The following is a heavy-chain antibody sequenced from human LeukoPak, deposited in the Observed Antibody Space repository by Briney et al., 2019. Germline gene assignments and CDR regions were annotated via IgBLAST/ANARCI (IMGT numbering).Heavy chain of an antibody. Sequence: ASVKVSCKASGYTFTGCYMHWVRQAPGQGLEWMGWINPNSGGTNYAQKFQGRVTMTRDTSISTAYMELSRLRSDDTAVYYCARDHYFKGTQPFDYWGQGTLVTVSS. V-gene: IGHV1-2*02. CDR2: INPNSGGT. D-gene: IGHD3-10*01. CDR3: ARDHYFKGTQPFDY. CDR1: GYTFTGCY. J-gene: IGHJ4*02.